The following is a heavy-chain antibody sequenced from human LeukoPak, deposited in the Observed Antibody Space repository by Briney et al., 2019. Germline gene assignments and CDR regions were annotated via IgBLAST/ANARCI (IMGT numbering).Heavy chain of an antibody. V-gene: IGHV4-4*02. Sequence: SETLSLTCAVSGGSISSSHWWSWVRQPPGKGLEWIGEIYHSGTTNYNPSLKSRVTISLDKSTNHFSLKLTSVTAADTAIYYCARRDNFDFWVAVPNHWGQGTLVTVSS. D-gene: IGHD3-3*01. J-gene: IGHJ5*02. CDR3: ARRDNFDFWVAVPNH. CDR1: GGSISSSHW. CDR2: IYHSGTT.